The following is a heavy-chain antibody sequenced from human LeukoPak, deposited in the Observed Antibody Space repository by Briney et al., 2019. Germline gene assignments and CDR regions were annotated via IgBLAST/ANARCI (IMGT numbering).Heavy chain of an antibody. D-gene: IGHD3-10*01. V-gene: IGHV3-7*01. J-gene: IGHJ4*02. Sequence: PGGSLRLSCAASGFTFTTYWMSWVRQAPGKGLEWVANIKQDGTEKYYVDSVKGRFTISRDNAKNSLYLQMNSLRVEDTAVYYCARLLAGEFDYWGQGTLVTVSS. CDR3: ARLLAGEFDY. CDR1: GFTFTTYW. CDR2: IKQDGTEK.